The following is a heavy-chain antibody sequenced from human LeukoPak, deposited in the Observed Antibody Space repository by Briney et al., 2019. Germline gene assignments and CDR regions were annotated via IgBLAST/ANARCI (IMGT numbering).Heavy chain of an antibody. Sequence: SETLSLTCTVSGGSITGHYWSWIRQSPGKGLEWMGYIDPNRLTSYNPPLNSRVTISEDTSKNQISLKARSVTTADTAVYFCARQTPYSGNHYFDYWGQGTLVTVSS. D-gene: IGHD1-26*01. CDR1: GGSITGHY. J-gene: IGHJ4*02. V-gene: IGHV4-4*09. CDR2: IDPNRLT. CDR3: ARQTPYSGNHYFDY.